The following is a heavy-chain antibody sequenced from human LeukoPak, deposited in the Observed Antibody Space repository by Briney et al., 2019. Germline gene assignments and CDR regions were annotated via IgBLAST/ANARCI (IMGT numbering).Heavy chain of an antibody. CDR2: ISYDGSNK. CDR1: GFSFSSYG. Sequence: GRSLRLSCAASGFSFSSYGMHWVRQAPGKGLEWVAVISYDGSNKYYADSVKGRFTISRDNSKNTLYLQMNSLRAEDTAVYYCARDIAAAGTLWGDYWGQGTLVTVSS. J-gene: IGHJ4*02. D-gene: IGHD6-13*01. CDR3: ARDIAAAGTLWGDY. V-gene: IGHV3-30*03.